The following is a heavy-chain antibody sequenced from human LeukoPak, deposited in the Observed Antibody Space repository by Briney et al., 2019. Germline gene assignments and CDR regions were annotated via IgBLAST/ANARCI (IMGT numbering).Heavy chain of an antibody. D-gene: IGHD2-2*01. Sequence: GGSLRLSCAASGFTFSSYAMHWVRQAPGKGLEWVAVISYDGSNKYYADSVKGRFTISRDNSKNTLYLQMNSLRAEDTAVYYCASPLGYCSSTSCYDLDYWGQGTLVTVSS. J-gene: IGHJ4*02. CDR1: GFTFSSYA. V-gene: IGHV3-30-3*01. CDR3: ASPLGYCSSTSCYDLDY. CDR2: ISYDGSNK.